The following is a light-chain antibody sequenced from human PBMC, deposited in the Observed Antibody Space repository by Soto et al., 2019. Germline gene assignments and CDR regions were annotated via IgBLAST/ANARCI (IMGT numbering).Light chain of an antibody. J-gene: IGLJ1*01. V-gene: IGLV2-14*03. CDR3: SSYSNNTTLYV. CDR2: NVF. CDR1: SRDVGGYNY. Sequence: QSVLTQPASVSGSPGQSITISCTGTSRDVGGYNYVSWYQKNPGKAPKLMIYNVFNRPSGVSDRFSGSKSGNTASLTISGLQAEDEADYYCSSYSNNTTLYVFGTGTKVTVL.